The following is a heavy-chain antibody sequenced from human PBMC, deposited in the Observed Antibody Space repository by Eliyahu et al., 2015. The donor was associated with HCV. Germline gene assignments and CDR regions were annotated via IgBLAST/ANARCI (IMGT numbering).Heavy chain of an antibody. V-gene: IGHV3-49*03. CDR3: TRDQVAAAAAGTLYYGMDV. CDR1: XFTFGXYA. D-gene: IGHD6-13*01. Sequence: EVQLVESGGGLVQPGRSLRLSCTAXXFTFGXYAMXWFRQAPGKGLEWVGFIRSKAYGGTTEYAASVKGRFTISRDDSKSIAYLQMNSLKTEDTAVYYCTRDQVAAAAAGTLYYGMDVWGQGTTVTVSS. J-gene: IGHJ6*02. CDR2: IRSKAYGGTT.